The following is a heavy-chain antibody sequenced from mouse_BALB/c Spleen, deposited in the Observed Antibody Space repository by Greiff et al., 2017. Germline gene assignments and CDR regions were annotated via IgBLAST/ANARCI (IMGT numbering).Heavy chain of an antibody. CDR3: ARGRYDYPWFAY. V-gene: IGHV5-6-5*01. CDR2: ISSGGST. Sequence: EVKLVESGGGLVKPGGSLKLSCAASGFTFSSYAMSWVRQTPEKRLEWVASISSGGSTYYPDSVKGRFTISRDNARNILYLQMSSLRSEDTAMYYCARGRYDYPWFAYWGQGTLVTVSA. D-gene: IGHD2-4*01. CDR1: GFTFSSYA. J-gene: IGHJ3*01.